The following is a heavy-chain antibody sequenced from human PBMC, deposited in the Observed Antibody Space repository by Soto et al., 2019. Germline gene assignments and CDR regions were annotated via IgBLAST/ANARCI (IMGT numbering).Heavy chain of an antibody. Sequence: QVQLVESGGGVVQPGRSLRLSCAASGYRFNAYTIHWVHQAPGKGLEWVALISSDESNKYYADSVKGRFTISRDDSEKTLFLQMNSLRPEDTAVYYCARGSYNWNDFPFDHWGQGTLVTVSS. V-gene: IGHV3-30-3*01. CDR1: GYRFNAYT. CDR2: ISSDESNK. CDR3: ARGSYNWNDFPFDH. D-gene: IGHD1-1*01. J-gene: IGHJ4*02.